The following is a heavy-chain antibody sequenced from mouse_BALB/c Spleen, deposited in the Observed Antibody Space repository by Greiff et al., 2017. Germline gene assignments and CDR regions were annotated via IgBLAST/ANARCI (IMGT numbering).Heavy chain of an antibody. Sequence: EVQLVESGGGLVQPGGSLKLSCAASGFTFSSYGMSWVRQTPDKRLELVATINSNGGSTYYPDSVKGRFTISRDNAKNTLYLQMSSLKSEDTAMYYCARDDYYGSSLYYFDYWGQGTTLTVSS. CDR1: GFTFSSYG. V-gene: IGHV5-6-3*01. J-gene: IGHJ2*01. CDR2: INSNGGST. D-gene: IGHD1-1*01. CDR3: ARDDYYGSSLYYFDY.